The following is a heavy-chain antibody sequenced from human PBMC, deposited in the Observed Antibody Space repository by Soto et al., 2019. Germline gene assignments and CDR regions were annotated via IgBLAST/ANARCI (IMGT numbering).Heavy chain of an antibody. CDR2: IYASDSYT. Sequence: SLKRSCQGCGYRYTSYWIAWVRQMPGKGLEWMGIIYASDSYTNYSPSFQGHVTISADKSISTAYLQWSSLKASDTAMYYCASNHRAVDIWGQGTMVTVSS. CDR1: GYRYTSYW. J-gene: IGHJ3*02. V-gene: IGHV5-10-1*01. CDR3: ASNHRAVDI.